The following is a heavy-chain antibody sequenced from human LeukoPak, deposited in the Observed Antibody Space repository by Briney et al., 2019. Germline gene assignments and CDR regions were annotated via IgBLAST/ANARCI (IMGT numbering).Heavy chain of an antibody. J-gene: IGHJ4*02. CDR2: IYYSGST. Sequence: SETLSLTCTVSGDSISSYYWSWIRQPPGKGLKWIGYIYYSGSTNYNPSLKSRVTISVDTSKNQFSLKLSSVTAADTAVYYCARDGWAQQLDYWGQGTLVTVSS. V-gene: IGHV4-59*01. D-gene: IGHD6-13*01. CDR1: GDSISSYY. CDR3: ARDGWAQQLDY.